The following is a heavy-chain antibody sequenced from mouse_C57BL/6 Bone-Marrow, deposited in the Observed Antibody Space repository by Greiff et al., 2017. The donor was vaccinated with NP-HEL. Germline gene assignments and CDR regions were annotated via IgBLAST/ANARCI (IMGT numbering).Heavy chain of an antibody. D-gene: IGHD1-1*01. CDR1: GYTFTSYW. J-gene: IGHJ2*01. Sequence: QVQLQQPGAELVRPGTSVKLSCKASGYTFTSYWMHWVKQRPGQGLEWIGVIDPSDSYSNSNQKFKGKATLTVATSSSTAYMQLSSLTSEDCAVYYCARYYYGSSPYYFDNWGQGTTLTVSS. V-gene: IGHV1-59*01. CDR3: ARYYYGSSPYYFDN. CDR2: IDPSDSYS.